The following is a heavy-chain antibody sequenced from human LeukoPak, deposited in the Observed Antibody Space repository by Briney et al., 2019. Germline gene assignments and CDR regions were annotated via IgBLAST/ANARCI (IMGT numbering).Heavy chain of an antibody. Sequence: GSLRLSCAASGFPLRSYAMSWVRQAPGKGLEWVSAISGSGGSTYYADSVKGRFTISRDNSKNTLYLQMNSLSVDDTAVYYCGRRVVVEAAKNMDVWGKGTTVTVSS. J-gene: IGHJ6*03. CDR1: GFPLRSYA. V-gene: IGHV3-23*01. CDR3: GRRVVVEAAKNMDV. D-gene: IGHD2-15*01. CDR2: ISGSGGST.